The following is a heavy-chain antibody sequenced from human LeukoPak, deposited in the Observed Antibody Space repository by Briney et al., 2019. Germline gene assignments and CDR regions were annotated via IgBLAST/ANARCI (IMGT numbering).Heavy chain of an antibody. CDR1: GFTFNSYA. V-gene: IGHV3-23*01. CDR2: LSGSGGST. Sequence: GGSLRLSCATSGFTFNSYAMNWVRQAPGKGLEWISGLSGSGGSTYYADSVQGRFTISRDNSKNTLYLQMNSLRAEDTAVYYCAKGRGWFYGMDVWGQGTTVTVSS. D-gene: IGHD2-15*01. CDR3: AKGRGWFYGMDV. J-gene: IGHJ6*02.